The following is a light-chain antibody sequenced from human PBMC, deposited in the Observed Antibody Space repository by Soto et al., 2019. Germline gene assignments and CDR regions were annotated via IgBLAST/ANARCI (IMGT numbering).Light chain of an antibody. CDR1: QSISSY. CDR3: QQSYSTPWT. CDR2: AAS. V-gene: IGKV1-39*01. Sequence: DIQMTQSPSSLSASVGDRVTITCRASQSISSYLNWYQQKPGKAPKLLIYAASSLQSGVPSRFSGSGSGTDFTLTISSLQPEDFATYYCQQSYSTPWTFCSGTNVDIK. J-gene: IGKJ1*01.